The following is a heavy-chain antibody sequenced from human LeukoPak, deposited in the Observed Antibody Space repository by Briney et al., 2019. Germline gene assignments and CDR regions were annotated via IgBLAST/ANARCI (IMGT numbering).Heavy chain of an antibody. D-gene: IGHD6-13*01. V-gene: IGHV1-18*01. CDR2: ISAYNGNT. J-gene: IGHJ4*02. CDR3: ARGHTFSSSWGYFDH. Sequence: GASVKVSCKASGYTFTSYGISWVRQAPGQGLEWMGWISAYNGNTNYAQKLQGRVTMARDTSTSTVYMELSSLTSEDTAVYYCARGHTFSSSWGYFDHWGQGTLVTVSS. CDR1: GYTFTSYG.